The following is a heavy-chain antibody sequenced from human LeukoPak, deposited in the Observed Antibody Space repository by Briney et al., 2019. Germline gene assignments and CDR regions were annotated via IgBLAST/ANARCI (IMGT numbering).Heavy chain of an antibody. CDR1: GGSISRYY. V-gene: IGHV4-4*09. CDR3: ARGIFGVVISHYYYYMDV. D-gene: IGHD3-3*01. Sequence: SETLSLTCTVSGGSISRYYWSWLRQPPGKGLEWIGYIYTSGSTNYNPSLTSRVTISVDTSKNQFSLKLSSVTAADTAVYYCARGIFGVVISHYYYYMDVWGKGTTVTVSS. CDR2: IYTSGST. J-gene: IGHJ6*03.